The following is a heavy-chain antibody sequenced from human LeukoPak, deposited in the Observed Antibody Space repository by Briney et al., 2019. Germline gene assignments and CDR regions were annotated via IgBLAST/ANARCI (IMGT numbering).Heavy chain of an antibody. Sequence: PGGSLRLSCAASGFTFRDPWMTWVRQAPGKGLEWVSAISGSGSGTYYADSVKGRFTISRDNSKNTLYLQMNTLRAEDTAVYYCAKDRGYSYGLFDYWGQGTLVTVSS. V-gene: IGHV3-23*01. CDR1: GFTFRDPW. CDR3: AKDRGYSYGLFDY. D-gene: IGHD5-18*01. CDR2: ISGSGSGT. J-gene: IGHJ4*02.